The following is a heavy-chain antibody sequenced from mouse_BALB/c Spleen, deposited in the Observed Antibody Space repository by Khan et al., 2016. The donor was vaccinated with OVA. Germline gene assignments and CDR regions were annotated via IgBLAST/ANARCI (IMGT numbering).Heavy chain of an antibody. CDR3: ARGDYYGSSSFAY. V-gene: IGHV1S34*01. CDR2: ISCYNGST. CDR1: GYSFTGYY. Sequence: LVKTGASVKISCKASGYSFTGYYMHWVKQSHGKSLEWIGYISCYNGSTTYNQKFKGKATFTVDTSSSTVYMQFNSLTSEDSAVYYCARGDYYGSSSFAYWGQGTRVTVSA. D-gene: IGHD1-1*01. J-gene: IGHJ3*01.